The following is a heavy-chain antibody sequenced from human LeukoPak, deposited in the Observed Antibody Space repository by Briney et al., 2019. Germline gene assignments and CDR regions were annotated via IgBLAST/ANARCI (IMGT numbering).Heavy chain of an antibody. CDR3: AKWGDYDVLTGYYVSDY. J-gene: IGHJ4*02. D-gene: IGHD3-9*01. CDR1: GFTFSNYA. CDR2: IPGSGGNT. V-gene: IGHV3-23*01. Sequence: GRSLSLSCAASGFTFSNYAMSWVRPAPGRGREWVSVIPGSGGNTYYADSVKGRFTIPRDNSKNTVFLQMNSLRAEDTAVYYCAKWGDYDVLTGYYVSDYWGQGTLVTVSS.